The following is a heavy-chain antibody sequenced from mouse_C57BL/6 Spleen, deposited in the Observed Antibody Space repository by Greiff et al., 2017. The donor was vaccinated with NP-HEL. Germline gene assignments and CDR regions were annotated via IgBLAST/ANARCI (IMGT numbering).Heavy chain of an antibody. CDR1: GFSFTTYA. D-gene: IGHD2-5*01. V-gene: IGHV10-1*01. Sequence: EVQLVESGGGLVQPKGSLKLSCAASGFSFTTYAMNWVRQAPGKGLEWVGRIRSKSNNDATYYADSVKDRFTISRDDSESMLYLQMNNLKTEDTAMYYCVRRGYSNYGAMDYWGQGTSVTVSS. J-gene: IGHJ4*01. CDR2: IRSKSNNDAT. CDR3: VRRGYSNYGAMDY.